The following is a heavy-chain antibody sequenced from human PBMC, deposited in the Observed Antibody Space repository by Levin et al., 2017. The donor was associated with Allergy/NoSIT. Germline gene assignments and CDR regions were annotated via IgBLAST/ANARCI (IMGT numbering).Heavy chain of an antibody. CDR3: ARDGGSSSGGAFDI. D-gene: IGHD6-6*01. CDR1: GFTFSSYS. J-gene: IGHJ3*02. CDR2: ISSSSSYI. V-gene: IGHV3-21*01. Sequence: RPGGSLRLSCAASGFTFSSYSMNWVRQAPGKGLEWVSSISSSSSYIYYADSVKGRFTISRDNAKNSLYLQMNSLRAEDTAVYYCARDGGSSSGGAFDIWGQGTMVTVSS.